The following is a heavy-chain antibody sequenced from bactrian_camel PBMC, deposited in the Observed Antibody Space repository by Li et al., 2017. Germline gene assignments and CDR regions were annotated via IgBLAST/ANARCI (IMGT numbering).Heavy chain of an antibody. V-gene: IGHV3S40*01. CDR3: ATHHNHPRLTLGTVWGFGY. J-gene: IGHJ6*01. CDR2: IDSGGGST. Sequence: VQLVESGGGSVQAGGSLTLSCQASGYEKRYSQYSLGWVRQAPGKGLEWVSVIDSGGGSTHYADSVKGRFTISRDNAKNTVWLQMSNLKSEDTALFYCATHHNHPRLTLGTVWGFGYWGQGTQVTVS. CDR1: GYEKRYSQYS. D-gene: IGHD3*01.